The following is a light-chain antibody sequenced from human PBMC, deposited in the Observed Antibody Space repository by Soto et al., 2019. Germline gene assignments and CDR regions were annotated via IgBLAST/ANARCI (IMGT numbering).Light chain of an antibody. CDR1: SSDVGGSNY. CDR3: GSYTSSETLYV. V-gene: IGLV2-14*01. Sequence: QSALTQPASVSGSPGQSITISCTGTSSDVGGSNYVSWYQQHPGKAPKLIIYDVSNRPSGVSNRFSGSKSGNTASLTISGLQAEDEADYYCGSYTSSETLYVFGTGTKLTVL. J-gene: IGLJ1*01. CDR2: DVS.